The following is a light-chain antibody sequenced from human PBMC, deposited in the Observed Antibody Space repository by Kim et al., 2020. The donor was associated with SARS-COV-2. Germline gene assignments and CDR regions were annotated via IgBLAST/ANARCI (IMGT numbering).Light chain of an antibody. Sequence: ISSYLNWYQQKPGKAPKLLIYAASSLHSGVPSRFCGSGSGTDFTLPISSLQPEDFAPYYCQPGFSIPYPFGQGTTLEI. CDR1: ISSY. J-gene: IGKJ2*01. V-gene: IGKV1-39*01. CDR3: QPGFSIPYP. CDR2: AAS.